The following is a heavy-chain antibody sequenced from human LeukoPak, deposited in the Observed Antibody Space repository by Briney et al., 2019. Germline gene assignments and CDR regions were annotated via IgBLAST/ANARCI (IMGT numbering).Heavy chain of an antibody. CDR3: AKGSQGGTYSPLDY. CDR1: GFTFSSYA. Sequence: GGSLRLSCAVSGFTFSSYAMTWVRQAPGKGLEWVSGISRSGTTTYYANSVKGRFTISRDNSKNTLYLHMNSLRADDAAVYFCAKGSQGGTYSPLDYWGQGTLVTVSS. D-gene: IGHD1-26*01. V-gene: IGHV3-23*01. CDR2: ISRSGTTT. J-gene: IGHJ4*02.